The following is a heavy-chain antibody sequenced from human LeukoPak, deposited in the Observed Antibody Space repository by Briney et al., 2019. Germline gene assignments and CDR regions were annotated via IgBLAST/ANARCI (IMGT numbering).Heavy chain of an antibody. Sequence: GGSLRLSCAASGSTFSSYWMSWVRQAPGKGVKWVANIKQDGTEKYYVDSVRGRFTISRDNAQNSLYLQMNNLGAEDTAVYYCATDPASYCTSSTCDFDYWGQGTLVTVSS. CDR2: IKQDGTEK. CDR3: ATDPASYCTSSTCDFDY. D-gene: IGHD2-8*01. CDR1: GSTFSSYW. V-gene: IGHV3-7*01. J-gene: IGHJ4*02.